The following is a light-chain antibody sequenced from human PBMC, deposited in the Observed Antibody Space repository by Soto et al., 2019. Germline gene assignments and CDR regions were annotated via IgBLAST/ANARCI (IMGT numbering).Light chain of an antibody. CDR1: SSDVSAYKY. CDR2: EVT. CDR3: TSYVGNDIWV. J-gene: IGLJ3*02. V-gene: IGLV2-8*01. Sequence: QSVLTQPPSASGSPGQSVTISCTGTSSDVSAYKYVSWYQQYPGKAPKLMIYEVTKRPSGVPDRFSGSKSGNTASLTVSGLQAEDDADYYCTSYVGNDIWVFGGGTKLIVL.